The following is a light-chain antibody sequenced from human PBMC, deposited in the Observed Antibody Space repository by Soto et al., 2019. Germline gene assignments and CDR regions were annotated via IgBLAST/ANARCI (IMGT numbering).Light chain of an antibody. CDR1: SSDVSAYDY. CDR3: CSYAGTYPFVV. Sequence: ALTQPRSVSGSPGQSVTISCTGTSSDVSAYDYVSWYQHRPGKPPKLMIYDLNKRPSGVPDRFSGSKSGNTASLTISGLQAEDEAAYYCCSYAGTYPFVVFGGGTKLTVL. V-gene: IGLV2-11*01. CDR2: DLN. J-gene: IGLJ2*01.